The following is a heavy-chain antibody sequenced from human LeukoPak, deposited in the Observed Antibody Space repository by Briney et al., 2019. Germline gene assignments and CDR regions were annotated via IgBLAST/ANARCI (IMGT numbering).Heavy chain of an antibody. V-gene: IGHV4-59*01. CDR1: GGSISSYY. CDR2: IYYSGST. J-gene: IGHJ5*02. D-gene: IGHD3-9*01. Sequence: PSETLSLTCTVSGGSISSYYWSWIRQPPGKGLEWIGYIYYSGSTNYNPSLKSRVTISVDTSKNQFSLKLSSVTAADTAVYYCARSNYDILTGYYRVGSRYNWFDPWGQGTLVTVSS. CDR3: ARSNYDILTGYYRVGSRYNWFDP.